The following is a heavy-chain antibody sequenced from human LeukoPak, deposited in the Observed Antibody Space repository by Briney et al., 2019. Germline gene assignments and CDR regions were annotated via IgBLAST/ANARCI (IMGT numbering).Heavy chain of an antibody. CDR2: ISSSSTI. CDR3: ARGYCSSTSCTCESKWCQPEIAVH. J-gene: IGHJ4*02. CDR1: GFTFSDYY. Sequence: GGSLRLSCAASGFTFSDYYMNWVRQAPGKGLEWVSSISSSSTIYYTDSVKGRFTISRDNAKNSLYLQMNSLRAEDTAVYYCARGYCSSTSCTCESKWCQPEIAVHWGQGTLVTVSS. V-gene: IGHV3-69-1*01. D-gene: IGHD2-2*01.